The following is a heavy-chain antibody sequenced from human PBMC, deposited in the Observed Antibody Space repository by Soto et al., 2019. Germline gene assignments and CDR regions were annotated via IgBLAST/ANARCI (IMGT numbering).Heavy chain of an antibody. CDR1: GYTFTSYA. CDR3: ARVRQPFYYFDY. Sequence: ASVKVSCKASGYTFTSYAMHWVRQAPGQRLEWMGWINAGNGNTKYSQKFQGRVTITRDTSASTAYMELSSLRSEDTAVYYCARVRQPFYYFDYWGQGTLVTVSS. J-gene: IGHJ4*02. V-gene: IGHV1-3*01. CDR2: INAGNGNT.